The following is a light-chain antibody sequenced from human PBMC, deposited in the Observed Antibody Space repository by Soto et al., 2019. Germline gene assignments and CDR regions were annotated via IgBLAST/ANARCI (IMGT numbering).Light chain of an antibody. Sequence: DIQMTQSPSSLSASVGDRVTITCRASQSISSYLNWYQQKPGKATKLLIYAASSLQSGDPSRLSGSGSGTDFTLTISSLQHEDFATYYCQQSYSTPLTVGGGTKVEIK. CDR3: QQSYSTPLT. V-gene: IGKV1-39*01. CDR2: AAS. CDR1: QSISSY. J-gene: IGKJ4*01.